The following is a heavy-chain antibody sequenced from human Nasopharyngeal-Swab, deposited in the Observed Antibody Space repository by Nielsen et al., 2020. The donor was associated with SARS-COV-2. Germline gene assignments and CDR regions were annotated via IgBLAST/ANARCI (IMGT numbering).Heavy chain of an antibody. D-gene: IGHD6-13*01. J-gene: IGHJ5*02. CDR1: GGSFSGYY. CDR3: ARSRYTSSWYGVRNWFDP. V-gene: IGHV4-34*01. Sequence: SETLSLTCAVYGGSFSGYYWNWNRQPPGKGLEWIGEINHSGSTNYNPSLKSRVTISLDTSKNQFSLKLSSVTAADTAVYYCARSRYTSSWYGVRNWFDPWGQGTLVTVSS. CDR2: INHSGST.